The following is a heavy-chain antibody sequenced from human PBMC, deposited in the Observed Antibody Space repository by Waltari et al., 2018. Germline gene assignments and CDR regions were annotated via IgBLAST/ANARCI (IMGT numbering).Heavy chain of an antibody. CDR2: IRSKAYGGTP. V-gene: IGHV3-49*04. CDR3: TTQNTFWSWSY. D-gene: IGHD3-3*01. CDR1: GLVCSPFA. J-gene: IGHJ4*02. Sequence: EVQLVESGGGLTQPGRSLRLSCTTYGLVCSPFAISWVRQAPGKGLEWVGFIRSKAYGGTPKYAASVRDRFTMSRDDSKSIAYLEMNSLKTEDTAMYFCTTQNTFWSWSYWGRGTLVTVSS.